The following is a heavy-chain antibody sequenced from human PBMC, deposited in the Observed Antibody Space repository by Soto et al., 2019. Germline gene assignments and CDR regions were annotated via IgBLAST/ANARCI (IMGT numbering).Heavy chain of an antibody. V-gene: IGHV3-11*01. CDR1: GFTFSDYY. D-gene: IGHD5-12*01. J-gene: IGHJ6*02. Sequence: RRLSCAASGFTFSDYYMSWIRQAPGKGLEWVSYISSSGSTIYYADSVKGRFTISRDNAKNSLYLQMNSLRAEDTAVYYCASSIVATAGYGMDVWGQGTPVTVYS. CDR3: ASSIVATAGYGMDV. CDR2: ISSSGSTI.